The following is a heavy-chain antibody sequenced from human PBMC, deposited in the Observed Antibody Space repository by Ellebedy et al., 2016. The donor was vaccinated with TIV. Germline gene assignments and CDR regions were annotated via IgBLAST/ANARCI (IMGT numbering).Heavy chain of an antibody. CDR1: KFTFSTYA. CDR3: ARLYGSGQMDV. D-gene: IGHD3-10*01. CDR2: ITYDGNQK. V-gene: IGHV3-30*04. J-gene: IGHJ6*02. Sequence: GESLKISXAASKFTFSTYAIHWVRQAPGKGLEWVAVITYDGNQKYYADSVRGRFSISRDNSKNTVYLQMSSLRAEDTAMYYCARLYGSGQMDVWGQGTTVTVS.